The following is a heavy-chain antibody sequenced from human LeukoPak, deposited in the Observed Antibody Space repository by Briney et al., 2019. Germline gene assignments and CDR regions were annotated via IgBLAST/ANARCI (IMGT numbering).Heavy chain of an antibody. J-gene: IGHJ3*02. CDR3: ARENYVFDI. CDR2: VSNSGNT. CDR1: GGFINNFY. V-gene: IGHV4-59*01. Sequence: SETLSLTCIVSGGFINNFYWSWIRRPPGKGLEWIGYVSNSGNTNYNPSFRSRFTISVDTSKNQFSLKLTSVTAADTAVYFCARENYVFDIWGQGTMVTVSS.